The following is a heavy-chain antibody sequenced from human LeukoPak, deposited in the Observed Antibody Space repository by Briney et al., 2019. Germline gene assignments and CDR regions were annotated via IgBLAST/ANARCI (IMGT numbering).Heavy chain of an antibody. CDR1: GFTFSNAW. V-gene: IGHV3-15*01. Sequence: GGSLRLSCAASGFTFSNAWMSWVRQAPGKGLEWVGRIKSKTDGGTTDYGSPVKGRFTISRDDSKNTLYLRMNGLKTEDTALYYCTTDRYYDAAYTTWGQGTLVTVSS. CDR2: IKSKTDGGTT. D-gene: IGHD3-16*01. CDR3: TTDRYYDAAYTT. J-gene: IGHJ4*02.